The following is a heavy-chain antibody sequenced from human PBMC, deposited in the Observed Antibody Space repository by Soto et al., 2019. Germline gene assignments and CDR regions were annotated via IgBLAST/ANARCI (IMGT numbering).Heavy chain of an antibody. J-gene: IGHJ4*01. V-gene: IGHV1-18*01. D-gene: IGHD3-3*01. Sequence: QVQLVQSGAEVKKPGASVKVSCKASGYTFTSYGISWVRQAPGQGLEWMGWISAYNGNTNYAQKLQGRVTMTTDTSTSTAYMELRSLRSDDTAVYYCARSDPTYYDFWSGYSQVDYWGHGALVTVSS. CDR3: ARSDPTYYDFWSGYSQVDY. CDR1: GYTFTSYG. CDR2: ISAYNGNT.